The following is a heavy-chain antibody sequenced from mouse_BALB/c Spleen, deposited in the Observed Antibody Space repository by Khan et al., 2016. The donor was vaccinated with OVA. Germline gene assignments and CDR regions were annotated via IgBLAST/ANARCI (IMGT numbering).Heavy chain of an antibody. J-gene: IGHJ4*01. V-gene: IGHV9-4*02. Sequence: QIQLVQSGPELKKPGETVRISCKASGYTFTTAGIQWVQKMPGKGLKWIGWINTNSGVPKYAEDFKGRFAFSLEISVSTAYLQITNLKNEDTATYFCARGGAAYYRNDGGSMEYWGQGTSGTVSS. D-gene: IGHD2-14*01. CDR3: ARGGAAYYRNDGGSMEY. CDR1: GYTFTTAG. CDR2: INTNSGVP.